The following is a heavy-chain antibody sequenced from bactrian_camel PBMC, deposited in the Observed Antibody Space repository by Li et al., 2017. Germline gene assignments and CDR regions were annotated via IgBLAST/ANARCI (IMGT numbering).Heavy chain of an antibody. D-gene: IGHD6*01. Sequence: VQLVESGGGLVQPGGSLRLSCAASGFSFSRYPMTWVRQVSGKGLEWVSTIYHVGGGPTTYSDSVKGRFTISIDNAKNTLYLQLTSLKAEDTAMYYCAAGCRWVHDGTRYPPSKTDFAYWGQGTQVTVS. CDR1: GFSFSRYP. V-gene: IGHV3S42*01. CDR3: AAGCRWVHDGTRYPPSKTDFAY. CDR2: IYHVGGGPT. J-gene: IGHJ6*01.